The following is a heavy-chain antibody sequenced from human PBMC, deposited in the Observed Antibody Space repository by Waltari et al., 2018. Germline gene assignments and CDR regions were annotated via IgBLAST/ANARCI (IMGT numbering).Heavy chain of an antibody. D-gene: IGHD6-19*01. J-gene: IGHJ4*02. Sequence: QVQLVESGGGVVQPGRSLRLSCAASGFTFSSYGMHWVRQAPGKGREWVAVIWYDGSNKYYADSGKGRFTISRDNSKNTLYLQMNSLRAEDTAVYYCATEYSSGCLDYWGQGTLVTVSS. V-gene: IGHV3-33*01. CDR3: ATEYSSGCLDY. CDR2: IWYDGSNK. CDR1: GFTFSSYG.